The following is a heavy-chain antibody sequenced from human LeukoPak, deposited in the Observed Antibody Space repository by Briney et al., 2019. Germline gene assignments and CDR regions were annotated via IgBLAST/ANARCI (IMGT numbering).Heavy chain of an antibody. V-gene: IGHV3-23*01. D-gene: IGHD6-19*01. J-gene: IGHJ4*02. CDR3: AKDPIAVATLPGVDFDY. CDR2: ISGSGGCT. Sequence: PGGSLRLSCAASGFTFSSYAMSWVRQAPGKGLEWVSAISGSGGCTYYADSVKGRFTISRDNSKNTLYLQMNSLRAEDTAVYYCAKDPIAVATLPGVDFDYWGQGTLVTVSS. CDR1: GFTFSSYA.